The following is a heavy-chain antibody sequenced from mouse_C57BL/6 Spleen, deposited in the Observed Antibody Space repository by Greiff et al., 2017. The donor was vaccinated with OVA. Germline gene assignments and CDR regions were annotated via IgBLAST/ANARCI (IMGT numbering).Heavy chain of an antibody. CDR1: GYSITSGYY. Sequence: VQLKQSGPGLVKPSQSLSLTCSVTGYSITSGYYWNWIRQFPGNKLEWMGYISYDGSNNYNPSLKNRISITRDTSKNQFFLKLNSVTTEDTATYYCARETGTEFAYWGQGTLVTVSA. CDR3: ARETGTEFAY. CDR2: ISYDGSN. V-gene: IGHV3-6*01. J-gene: IGHJ3*01. D-gene: IGHD4-1*01.